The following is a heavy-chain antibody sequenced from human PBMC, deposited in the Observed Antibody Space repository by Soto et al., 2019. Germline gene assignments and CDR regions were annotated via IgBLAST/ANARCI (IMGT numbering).Heavy chain of an antibody. J-gene: IGHJ4*02. CDR2: IYSGGTT. CDR3: ASFAGTTIGPSAVDY. D-gene: IGHD5-12*01. Sequence: EVQLVESGGGLIQPGGSLRLSCAASGFTVSRNYMSWVRQAPGKGLEWVSVIYSGGTTYYADSVKGRFTIARDISKNTLYLQMNSLRAEDTAVYYCASFAGTTIGPSAVDYWGQGTLVTGSS. V-gene: IGHV3-53*01. CDR1: GFTVSRNY.